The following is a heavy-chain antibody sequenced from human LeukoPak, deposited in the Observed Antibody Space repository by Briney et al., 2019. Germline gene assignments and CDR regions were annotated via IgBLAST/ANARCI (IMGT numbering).Heavy chain of an antibody. V-gene: IGHV1-2*02. CDR1: GYTFTGSY. Sequence: ASVKVSCKASGYTFTGSYMHWVRQAPGQGLEWMGWIYPSSGGTNYAQKFQGRVTMTRDTSISTAYMELSRLRSDDTAVYYCARVLSGWYYYYYGMDVWGQGTTVTVSS. CDR3: ARVLSGWYYYYYGMDV. J-gene: IGHJ6*02. D-gene: IGHD6-19*01. CDR2: IYPSSGGT.